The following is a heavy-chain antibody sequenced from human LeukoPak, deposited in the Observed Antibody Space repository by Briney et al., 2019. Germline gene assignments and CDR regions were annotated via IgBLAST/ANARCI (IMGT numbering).Heavy chain of an antibody. Sequence: PGGSLRLSCTGSGFTFRDHAMNWFRQAPGKGLEWVAFIRSEIYGTTTEYAASVKGRFTMSRDDSKSIAYLQMNSLKTEDTAVYYCARVPLGPPYSSDGGKDWYLDLWGRGTLVTVSS. CDR3: ARVPLGPPYSSDGGKDWYLDL. J-gene: IGHJ2*01. D-gene: IGHD3-22*01. CDR2: IRSEIYGTTT. CDR1: GFTFRDHA. V-gene: IGHV3-49*03.